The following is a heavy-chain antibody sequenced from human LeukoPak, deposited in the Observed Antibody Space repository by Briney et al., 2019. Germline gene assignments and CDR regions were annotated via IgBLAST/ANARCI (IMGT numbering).Heavy chain of an antibody. D-gene: IGHD3-10*01. CDR3: ARADKYNQWFGEPQGWFDP. Sequence: SETLSLTCTVSGGSISSYYWSWIRQPAGKGLEWIGRIYTSGSTNYNPSLKSRVTISVDTSKNQFSLKLSSVTAADTAVYYCARADKYNQWFGEPQGWFDPWGQGTLVTVSS. V-gene: IGHV4-4*07. CDR1: GGSISSYY. CDR2: IYTSGST. J-gene: IGHJ5*02.